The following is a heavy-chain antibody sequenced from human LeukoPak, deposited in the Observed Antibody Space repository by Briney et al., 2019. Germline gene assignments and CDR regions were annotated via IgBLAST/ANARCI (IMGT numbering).Heavy chain of an antibody. Sequence: GRSLRLSCAASGFTFSSYSMNWVRQAPGKGLEWVSSISSSSSYIYYADSVKGRFTISRDNAKNSLYLQMNSLRAEDTAVYYCARGRAAGTDRFFDYWGQGTLVTVSS. V-gene: IGHV3-21*01. CDR1: GFTFSSYS. CDR3: ARGRAAGTDRFFDY. D-gene: IGHD6-13*01. CDR2: ISSSSSYI. J-gene: IGHJ4*02.